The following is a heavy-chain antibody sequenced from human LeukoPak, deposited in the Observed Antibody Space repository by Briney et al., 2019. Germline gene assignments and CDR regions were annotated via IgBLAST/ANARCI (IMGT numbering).Heavy chain of an antibody. D-gene: IGHD6-19*01. CDR3: ASGGFSNGTLIYYDYYYMDV. CDR2: ISSTGLYM. J-gene: IGHJ6*03. Sequence: GGSLRLSCTASGFSFSNYSMNWVRQAPGKGLEWVSSISSTGLYMFHADSVKGRFTISRDNAKNSLYLQMNSLRAEDTAVYYCASGGFSNGTLIYYDYYYMDVWGKGTTVTVSS. V-gene: IGHV3-21*01. CDR1: GFSFSNYS.